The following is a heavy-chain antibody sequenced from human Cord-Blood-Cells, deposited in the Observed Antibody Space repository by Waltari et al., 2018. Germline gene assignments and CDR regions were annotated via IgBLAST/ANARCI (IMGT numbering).Heavy chain of an antibody. Sequence: QLQLQESGPGLVKPSETLSLTCTVSGGSISSRSYYWGWIRQPPGKGLEWIVSIYYSGSTDYNPSLKSRVTISVDTSKNQFSLKLSSVTAADTAVYYCARRRSSSSWYFDLWGRGTLVTVSS. CDR3: ARRRSSSSWYFDL. CDR1: GGSISSRSYY. D-gene: IGHD6-6*01. V-gene: IGHV4-39*01. CDR2: IYYSGST. J-gene: IGHJ2*01.